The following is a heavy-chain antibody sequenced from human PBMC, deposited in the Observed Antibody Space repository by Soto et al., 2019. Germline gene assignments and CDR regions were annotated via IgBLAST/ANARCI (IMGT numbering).Heavy chain of an antibody. CDR1: GFTFSSYG. Sequence: GGSLRLSCAASGFTFSSYGMHWVRQAPGKGLEWVAVISYDGSNKYYADSVKGRFTISRDNSKNTLYLQMNSLRAEDTAVYYCAKDFLAVAGSPPLGRWGQGTLVTVSS. CDR3: AKDFLAVAGSPPLGR. V-gene: IGHV3-30*18. J-gene: IGHJ4*02. D-gene: IGHD6-19*01. CDR2: ISYDGSNK.